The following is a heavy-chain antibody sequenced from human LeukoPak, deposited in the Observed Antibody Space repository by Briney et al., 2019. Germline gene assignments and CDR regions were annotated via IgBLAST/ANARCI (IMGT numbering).Heavy chain of an antibody. J-gene: IGHJ4*02. CDR1: GYTFTAFY. CDR3: ARGYSSSWSDY. D-gene: IGHD6-13*01. CDR2: INPNSGGT. Sequence: GASVKVSCKASGYTFTAFYMHWVRQAPGQGLEWMGRINPNSGGTKYAQKFQGRVTMTTDTSINTAYLELSRLRSDDTAVYYCARGYSSSWSDYWGQGTLVTVSS. V-gene: IGHV1-2*06.